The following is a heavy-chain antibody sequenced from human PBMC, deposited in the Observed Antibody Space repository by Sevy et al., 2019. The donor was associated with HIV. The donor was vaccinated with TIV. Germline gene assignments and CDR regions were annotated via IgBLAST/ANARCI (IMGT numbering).Heavy chain of an antibody. V-gene: IGHV3-23*01. CDR2: FSFGCGRI. CDR3: AREGCTEPHDY. J-gene: IGHJ4*02. CDR1: GFTFSKYS. Sequence: GGSLRLSCAASGFTFSKYSMSWVRQAPGKGLEWVSTFSFGCGRINYADSVKGRFTISRDDSKNTLYLQMNSLRADDTVVYYCAREGCTEPHDYWGQGTLVTVSS.